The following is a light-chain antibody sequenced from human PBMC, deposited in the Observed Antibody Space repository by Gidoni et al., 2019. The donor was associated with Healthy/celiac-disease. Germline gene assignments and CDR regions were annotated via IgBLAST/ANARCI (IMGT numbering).Light chain of an antibody. CDR1: QSVSSSY. Sequence: ELVLTQSPGTLSLSPGERATLSCRASQSVSSSYLAWYQQKPGQAPRLLIYGASSRATGSPDRFSGSGSGTDVTLTISRVEPEDFAVYYCQQYGSSPPYTFGQGTKLEIK. V-gene: IGKV3-20*01. J-gene: IGKJ2*01. CDR3: QQYGSSPPYT. CDR2: GAS.